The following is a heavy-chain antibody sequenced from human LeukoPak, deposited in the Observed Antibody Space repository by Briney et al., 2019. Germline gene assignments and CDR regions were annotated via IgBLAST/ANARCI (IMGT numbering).Heavy chain of an antibody. Sequence: GGSLRLSCAASGFTFSSYAMSWVRQAPGKGLEWVSAISGSGGSTYYADSVKGRFTISRDNSKNTLYLQMNSLRAEDTAVYYCAKDLVRDSSGYSYDAFDIWGQGTMVTVSP. D-gene: IGHD3-22*01. CDR1: GFTFSSYA. V-gene: IGHV3-23*01. J-gene: IGHJ3*02. CDR3: AKDLVRDSSGYSYDAFDI. CDR2: ISGSGGST.